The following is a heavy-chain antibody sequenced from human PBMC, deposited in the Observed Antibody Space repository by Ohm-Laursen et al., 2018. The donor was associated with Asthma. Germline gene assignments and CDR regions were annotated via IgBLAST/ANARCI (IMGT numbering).Heavy chain of an antibody. CDR3: AREWGPTVTSAGANDY. V-gene: IGHV4-39*02. CDR2: IYYSGST. D-gene: IGHD4-17*01. Sequence: SDTLSLTCTVSGGSISSSSYYWGWIRQPPGKGLGWIGSIYYSGSTYYNPSLKSRVTISVDTSKNQFSLKLSSVTAADTAVYYCAREWGPTVTSAGANDYWGQGTLVTVSS. CDR1: GGSISSSSYY. J-gene: IGHJ4*02.